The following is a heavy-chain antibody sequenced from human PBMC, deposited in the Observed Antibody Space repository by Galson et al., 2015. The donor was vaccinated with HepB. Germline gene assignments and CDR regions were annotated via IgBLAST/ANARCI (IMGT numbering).Heavy chain of an antibody. Sequence: SVKVSCKVSGDTLSELSIHWVRQAPGKGLEWMGGFDPEDEDTIFAQKFQDRLTMTEDTSTDTAYMELYSLRSEDTAVYYCATAYYYDRGGYWYAFDIWGQGTMVTVSS. CDR3: ATAYYYDRGGYWYAFDI. J-gene: IGHJ3*02. CDR1: GDTLSELS. CDR2: FDPEDEDT. D-gene: IGHD3-22*01. V-gene: IGHV1-24*01.